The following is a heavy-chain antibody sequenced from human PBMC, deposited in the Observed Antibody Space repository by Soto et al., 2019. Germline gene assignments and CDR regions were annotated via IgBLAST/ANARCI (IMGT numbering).Heavy chain of an antibody. CDR1: SGSISSSNW. J-gene: IGHJ5*02. CDR2: IYHSGST. CDR3: ARGFPYCSGGSCYGNNWFDP. D-gene: IGHD2-15*01. Sequence: SETLSLTCAVSSGSISSSNWWSWVRQPPGKGLEWIGEIYHSGSTNYNPSLKSRVTISVDKSKNQFSLKLSSVTAADTAVYYCARGFPYCSGGSCYGNNWFDPWGQGTLVTVSS. V-gene: IGHV4-4*02.